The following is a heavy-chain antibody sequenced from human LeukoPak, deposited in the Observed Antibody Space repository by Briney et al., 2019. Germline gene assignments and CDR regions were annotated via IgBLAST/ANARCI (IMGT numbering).Heavy chain of an antibody. D-gene: IGHD6-13*01. V-gene: IGHV1-46*01. CDR1: GYTFTSYY. CDR2: INPSGGST. CDR3: ARDGSSSWRFWFDP. J-gene: IGHJ5*02. Sequence: ASVKVSCKASGYTFTSYYMHWVRQAPGQGLEWMGIINPSGGSTSYAQKFQGRVTITADESTSTAYMELSSLRSEDTAVYYCARDGSSSWRFWFDPWGQGTLVTVSS.